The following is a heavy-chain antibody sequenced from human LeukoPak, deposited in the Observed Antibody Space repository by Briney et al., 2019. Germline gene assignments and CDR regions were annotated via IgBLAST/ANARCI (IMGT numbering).Heavy chain of an antibody. Sequence: GESLEISCQASGYSITSYWIGWGRQMPGKRAWLMGNIHLGGCDSSYRPSFQGQVTISADKSISTAYLQWSSLKASDTAIYYCARRGHGSSWYYFDYWGQGALVTVSS. CDR2: IHLGGCDS. D-gene: IGHD6-13*01. J-gene: IGHJ4*02. CDR1: GYSITSYW. V-gene: IGHV5-51*01. CDR3: ARRGHGSSWYYFDY.